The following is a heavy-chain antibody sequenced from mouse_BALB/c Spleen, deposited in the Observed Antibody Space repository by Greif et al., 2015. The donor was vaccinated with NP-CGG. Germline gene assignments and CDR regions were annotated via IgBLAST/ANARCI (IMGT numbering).Heavy chain of an antibody. Sequence: EVNVVESGGGLVQPGGSLKLSCAASGFTFSSYGMSWVRQTPDKRLELVATINSNGGSTYYPDSVKGRFTISRDNAKNTLYLQMSSLKSEDTAMYYCASAMDYWGQGTSVTVSS. V-gene: IGHV5-6-3*01. CDR2: INSNGGST. CDR3: ASAMDY. J-gene: IGHJ4*01. CDR1: GFTFSSYG.